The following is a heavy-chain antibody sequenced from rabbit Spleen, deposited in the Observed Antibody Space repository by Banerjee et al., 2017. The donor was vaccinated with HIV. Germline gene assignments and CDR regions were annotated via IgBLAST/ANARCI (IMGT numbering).Heavy chain of an antibody. D-gene: IGHD5-1*01. J-gene: IGHJ4*01. CDR3: ARDLVAAIGWNFNL. CDR1: GLDFSSRYW. CDR2: IDVVTGRS. V-gene: IGHV1S45*01. Sequence: QEQLEESGGDLVKPGASLALTCKASGLDFSSRYWICWVRQAPGKGLEWIACIDVVTGRSVYASWAKGRFTMSRTSSTTVTLQMTSLTAADTATYFCARDLVAAIGWNFNLWGPGTLVTVS.